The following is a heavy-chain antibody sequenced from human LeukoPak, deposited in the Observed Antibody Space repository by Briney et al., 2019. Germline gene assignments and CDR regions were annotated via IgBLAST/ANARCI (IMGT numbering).Heavy chain of an antibody. CDR1: GFTFSNYW. V-gene: IGHV3-7*01. Sequence: GGSLRLSCAASGFTFSNYWMTWFRQAPGKGLEWVANIKKDGSEKSYVDSVKGRFTISRDNAKNSLYLQMNSLRAEDTAVYYRARGGGYWGQGTLVTVSS. CDR3: ARGGGY. J-gene: IGHJ4*02. CDR2: IKKDGSEK.